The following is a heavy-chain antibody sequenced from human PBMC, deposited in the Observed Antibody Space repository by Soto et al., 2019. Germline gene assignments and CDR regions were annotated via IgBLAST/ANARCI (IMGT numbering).Heavy chain of an antibody. J-gene: IGHJ4*02. CDR1: GGSFSGYY. Sequence: QVQLQQWGAGLLKPSETLSLTCAVYGGSFSGYYWSWIRQPPGKGLEWIGEINHSGSTNYNPSLKSRVTISVDTSKNQFSLKRSSVTAADTAVYYCARGQLGSGWYRNYYFDYWGQGTLVTVSS. CDR2: INHSGST. CDR3: ARGQLGSGWYRNYYFDY. D-gene: IGHD6-19*01. V-gene: IGHV4-34*01.